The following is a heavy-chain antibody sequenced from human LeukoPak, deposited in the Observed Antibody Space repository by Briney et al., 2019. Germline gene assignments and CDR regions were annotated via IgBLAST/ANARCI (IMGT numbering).Heavy chain of an antibody. Sequence: PGGSLRLSCAASGFTFSNYGMNWVRQAPGRGLEWVSVIYSGGSTYYADSVKGRFTISRDNSKNTLFLQMNSLRAGDTAVYYCARGTVTMVDYWGQGTLVTDSS. J-gene: IGHJ4*02. V-gene: IGHV3-66*01. CDR1: GFTFSNYG. CDR2: IYSGGST. CDR3: ARGTVTMVDY. D-gene: IGHD3-10*01.